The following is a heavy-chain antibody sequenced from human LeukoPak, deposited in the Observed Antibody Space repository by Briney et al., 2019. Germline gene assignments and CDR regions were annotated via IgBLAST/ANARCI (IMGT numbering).Heavy chain of an antibody. V-gene: IGHV3-21*01. J-gene: IGHJ4*02. Sequence: GGSLRLSCTASGFTFSSYSMNWVRQAPGKGLEWVSSISTSSSYIYYADSVRGRFTISRDNARNSLYLQMNSLRAEDTAVYYCARGGPIDYWGQGTLVTVSS. CDR2: ISTSSSYI. CDR3: ARGGPIDY. CDR1: GFTFSSYS.